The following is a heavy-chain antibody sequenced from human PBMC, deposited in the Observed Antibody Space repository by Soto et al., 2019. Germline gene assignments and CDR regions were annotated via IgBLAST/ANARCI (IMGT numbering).Heavy chain of an antibody. CDR3: ARKDSGWYFDL. J-gene: IGHJ2*01. D-gene: IGHD6-19*01. Sequence: ESGGGLVKPGGSLRLSCAASGFTFSSYSMNWVRQAPGKGLEWVSSISSSSTYIYYADSVKGRFTISRDNAKNSLYLQMNSLRAEDTAVYYCARKDSGWYFDLWGRGTLVTASS. CDR1: GFTFSSYS. V-gene: IGHV3-21*01. CDR2: ISSSSTYI.